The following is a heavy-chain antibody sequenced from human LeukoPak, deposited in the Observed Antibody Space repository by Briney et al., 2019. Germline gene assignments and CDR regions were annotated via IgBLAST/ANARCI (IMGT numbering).Heavy chain of an antibody. CDR3: ARDTFQPGLIDS. D-gene: IGHD2-2*01. J-gene: IGHJ4*02. Sequence: PGGSLRLSCAASGFTFNLYAMNWVRQAPGKGLEWVSYINDDSSDIHYADSVRGRFTISRDNAGNTLYLQLSSLRAEDTAVYYCARDTFQPGLIDSWGQGTLVTVSS. CDR2: INDDSSDI. V-gene: IGHV3-21*05. CDR1: GFTFNLYA.